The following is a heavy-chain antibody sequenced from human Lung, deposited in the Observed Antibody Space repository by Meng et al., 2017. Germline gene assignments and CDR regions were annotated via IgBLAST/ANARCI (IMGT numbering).Heavy chain of an antibody. D-gene: IGHD6-19*01. CDR3: ARDRQWLFDY. V-gene: IGHV1-18*01. J-gene: IGHJ4*02. Sequence: QVHLVQSGLEVKNPGASVKFSCKASGYTFTTYGISWLRQAPGQGLEWMGWIDPGNGNRDFAEKFQDRLTMSNDTSSSTVYMELTRLTSEDTAVYYCARDRQWLFDYWGQGALVTVSS. CDR2: IDPGNGNR. CDR1: GYTFTTYG.